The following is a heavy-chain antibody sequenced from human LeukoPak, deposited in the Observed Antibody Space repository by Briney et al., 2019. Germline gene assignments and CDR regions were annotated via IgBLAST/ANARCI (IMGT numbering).Heavy chain of an antibody. Sequence: ASVKVSCKASGYTFTGYYMHWVRQAPGQGLEWMGWINPNSGGTNYAQKFQGRVTMTRDTSISTAYMALSRLRSDDTAVYYCARAITMVRGYYYYGMDVWGQGTTVTVSS. CDR1: GYTFTGYY. J-gene: IGHJ6*02. D-gene: IGHD3-10*01. V-gene: IGHV1-2*02. CDR2: INPNSGGT. CDR3: ARAITMVRGYYYYGMDV.